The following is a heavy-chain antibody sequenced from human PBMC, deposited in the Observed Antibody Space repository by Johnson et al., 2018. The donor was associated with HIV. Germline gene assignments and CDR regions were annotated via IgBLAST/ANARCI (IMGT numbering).Heavy chain of an antibody. CDR1: GFMFDDYG. Sequence: VQLVESGGGVVRPGGSLRLSCAASGFMFDDYGMSWVRQAPGKGLEWVSGINWNGGSTGYADSVKGRFIISRDNAKNSLNLQMNSLRAEDTALYYCARVVLVRLAVAGPSRDAFDIWGQGTMVTVSS. CDR3: ARVVLVRLAVAGPSRDAFDI. CDR2: INWNGGST. J-gene: IGHJ3*02. V-gene: IGHV3-20*04. D-gene: IGHD6-19*01.